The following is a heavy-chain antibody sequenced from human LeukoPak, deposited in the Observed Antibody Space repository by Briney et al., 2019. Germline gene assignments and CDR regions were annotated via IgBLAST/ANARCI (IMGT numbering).Heavy chain of an antibody. CDR2: IWYDGSNK. V-gene: IGHV3-33*06. J-gene: IGHJ4*02. Sequence: GGSLRLSCAASGFTFGSYGMHWVRQAPGKGLEWVTVIWYDGSNKYCADSVKGRFTISRDNSKDTLYLQMNSLRAEDTAVYYCAKGTMIVVLEGYWGQGTLVTVSS. CDR3: AKGTMIVVLEGY. D-gene: IGHD3-22*01. CDR1: GFTFGSYG.